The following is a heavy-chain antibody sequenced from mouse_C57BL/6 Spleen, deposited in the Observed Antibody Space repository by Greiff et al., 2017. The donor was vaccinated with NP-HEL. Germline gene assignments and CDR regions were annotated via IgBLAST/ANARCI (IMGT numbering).Heavy chain of an antibody. CDR2: INPGSGGT. D-gene: IGHD2-2*01. J-gene: IGHJ3*01. CDR1: GYAFTNYL. Sequence: QVQLQQSGAELVRPGTSVKVSCKASGYAFTNYLIEWVKQRPGQGLEWIGVINPGSGGTNYNEKFKGKATLTADKSSSTAYMQLSSLTSEDSAVYFCSRNQGVTTSWFAYWGQGTLVTVSA. V-gene: IGHV1-54*01. CDR3: SRNQGVTTSWFAY.